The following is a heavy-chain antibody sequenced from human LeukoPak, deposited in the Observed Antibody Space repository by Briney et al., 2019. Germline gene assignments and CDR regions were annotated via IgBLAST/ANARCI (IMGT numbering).Heavy chain of an antibody. CDR2: IYPGDSDT. D-gene: IGHD5-18*01. V-gene: IGHV5-51*01. J-gene: IGHJ6*04. CDR3: ARHGDTAIPDDYGMDV. Sequence: GESLKISCKGSGYSFTSYWIGWVRQMPGKGLEWMGIIYPGDSDTRYSPSFQGQVTISADKSISTAYLQWSSLKASDTAMYYCARHGDTAIPDDYGMDVWGKGTTATVSS. CDR1: GYSFTSYW.